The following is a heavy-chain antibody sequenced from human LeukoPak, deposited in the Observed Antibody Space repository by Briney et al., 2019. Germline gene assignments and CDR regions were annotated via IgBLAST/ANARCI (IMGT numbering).Heavy chain of an antibody. CDR1: GFTFCDYA. D-gene: IGHD3-22*01. Sequence: QPGGSLILSCAASGFTFCDYAMHWVRQVPGKGLEWVSLISGDGGDTYYADSVKGRFAISRDNSKNSLYLEMNSLRTEDTALYYCAKVGESSGGYYSFDYWGQGTLVTVSS. CDR2: ISGDGGDT. CDR3: AKVGESSGGYYSFDY. J-gene: IGHJ4*02. V-gene: IGHV3-43*02.